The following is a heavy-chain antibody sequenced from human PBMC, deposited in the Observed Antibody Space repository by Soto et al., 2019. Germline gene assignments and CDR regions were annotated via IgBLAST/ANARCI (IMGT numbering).Heavy chain of an antibody. D-gene: IGHD1-26*01. CDR3: AKPRIVGATSDFDY. Sequence: GGSLRLSCAASGFTFSSYAMSWVRQAPGKGLEWVSGISGSGGSADYADSVKGRFTISRDNSKNTLYLQMNSLRADDTAVYYCAKPRIVGATSDFDYWGQGTLVTVSS. V-gene: IGHV3-23*01. CDR1: GFTFSSYA. CDR2: ISGSGGSA. J-gene: IGHJ4*02.